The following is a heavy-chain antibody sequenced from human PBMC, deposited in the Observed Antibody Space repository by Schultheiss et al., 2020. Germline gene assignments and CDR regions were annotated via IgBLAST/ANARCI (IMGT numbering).Heavy chain of an antibody. CDR2: IYHSGST. CDR3: ARSPSGYYIDY. CDR1: GGSISSSNW. Sequence: SETLSLTCAVSGGSISSSNWWSWVRQPPGKGLEWIGYIYHSGSTYYNPSLKSRVTISVDRSKNQFSLKLSSVTAADTAVYYCARSPSGYYIDYWGQGTLVTVSS. D-gene: IGHD3-3*01. J-gene: IGHJ4*02. V-gene: IGHV4-4*02.